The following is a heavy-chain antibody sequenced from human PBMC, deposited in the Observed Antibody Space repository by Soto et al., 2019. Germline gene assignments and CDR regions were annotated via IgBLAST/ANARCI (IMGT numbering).Heavy chain of an antibody. CDR3: ARARNPPLGSSGYPSIFDY. CDR1: GGTFSSYA. Sequence: GASVKVSCKTSGGTFSSYAISWVRQAPGQGLEWMGGIIPIFGTANYAQKFQGRVTITADESTSTAYMELSSLRSEDTAVYYCARARNPPLGSSGYPSIFDYWGQGTLVTVPS. V-gene: IGHV1-69*13. CDR2: IIPIFGTA. D-gene: IGHD3-22*01. J-gene: IGHJ4*02.